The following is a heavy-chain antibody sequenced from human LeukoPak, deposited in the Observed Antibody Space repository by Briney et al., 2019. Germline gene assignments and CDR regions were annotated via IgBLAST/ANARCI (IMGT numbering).Heavy chain of an antibody. CDR2: ISSSSSYI. CDR1: RFTFSSYS. D-gene: IGHD2-15*01. J-gene: IGHJ6*02. V-gene: IGHV3-21*01. CDR3: ARDGVVVAAKGYYYGMDV. Sequence: GGPLRLSCAASRFTFSSYSMNLVRQAPGKGLEWVSYISSSSSYIYYADSVKGRFTISRDNAKNSLYLQMNSLRAEDTAVYYCARDGVVVAAKGYYYGMDVWGQGTTVTVSS.